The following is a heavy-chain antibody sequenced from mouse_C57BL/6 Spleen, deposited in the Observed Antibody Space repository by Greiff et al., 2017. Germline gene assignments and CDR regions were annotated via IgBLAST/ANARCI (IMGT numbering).Heavy chain of an antibody. CDR3: ARRGKYPYAMDY. CDR2: IDPSDSYT. CDR1: GYTFTSYW. V-gene: IGHV1-69*01. J-gene: IGHJ4*01. Sequence: QVQLQQPGAELVMPGASVKLSCKASGYTFTSYWMHWVKQRPGQGLEWIGEIDPSDSYTNYNQKFKGKSTLTVDKSSSTAYMRLSSLTSEDSAVYYCARRGKYPYAMDYWGQGTSVTVSS. D-gene: IGHD5-1-1*01.